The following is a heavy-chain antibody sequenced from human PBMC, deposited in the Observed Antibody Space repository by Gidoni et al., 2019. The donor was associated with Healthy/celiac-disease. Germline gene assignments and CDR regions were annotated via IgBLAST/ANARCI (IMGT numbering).Heavy chain of an antibody. J-gene: IGHJ6*02. D-gene: IGHD3-16*01. CDR1: GFTIDAYA. Sequence: EVQLVESGGGLVQAGRSLRLSCAASGFTIDAYAMHWVRQAPGKGLEWVSGISWNSGSIGYADSVKGRFTISRDNAKNSLYLQMNSLRAEDTALYYCAKDMGDPVDYYYGMDVWGQGTTVTVSS. CDR2: ISWNSGSI. V-gene: IGHV3-9*01. CDR3: AKDMGDPVDYYYGMDV.